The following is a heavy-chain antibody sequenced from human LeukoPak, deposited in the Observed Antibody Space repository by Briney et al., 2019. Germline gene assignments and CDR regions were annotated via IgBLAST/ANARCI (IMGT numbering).Heavy chain of an antibody. CDR1: GFTFSDFA. CDR2: ISGSGGST. D-gene: IGHD3-16*02. CDR3: AKDLVITFGGVIVKSNFDY. Sequence: GGSLRLSCAASGFTFSDFAMIWVRQAPGKGLEWVSAISGSGGSTYYADSVKGRFTISRDNSKNTLYLQMNSLRAEDTAVYYCAKDLVITFGGVIVKSNFDYWGQGTLVTVSS. V-gene: IGHV3-23*01. J-gene: IGHJ4*02.